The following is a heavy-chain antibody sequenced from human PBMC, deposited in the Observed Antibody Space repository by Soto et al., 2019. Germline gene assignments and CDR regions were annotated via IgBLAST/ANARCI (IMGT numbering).Heavy chain of an antibody. Sequence: SETLSLTCAVYGGSFSDYYWSWVRQPPGKGLEWIGEINHSGSTNYNPSLKSRVTISVDTSKNQFSLKLSSVTAADTAVYYCARQGGSDYYGMDVWGQGTTVT. CDR1: GGSFSDYY. V-gene: IGHV4-34*01. CDR2: INHSGST. D-gene: IGHD3-10*01. J-gene: IGHJ6*02. CDR3: ARQGGSDYYGMDV.